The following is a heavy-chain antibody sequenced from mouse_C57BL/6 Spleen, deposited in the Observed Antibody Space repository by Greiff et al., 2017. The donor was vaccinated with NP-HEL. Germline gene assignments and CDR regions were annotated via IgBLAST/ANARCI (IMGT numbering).Heavy chain of an antibody. D-gene: IGHD2-2*01. Sequence: QVHVKQSGAELVKPGASVKISCKASGYAFSSYWMNWVKQRPGKGLEWIGQIYPGDGDTNYNGKFKGKATLTADKSSSTAYMQLSSLTSEDSAVYFCASYGYDGYYYAMDYWGQGTSVTVSS. V-gene: IGHV1-80*01. CDR3: ASYGYDGYYYAMDY. J-gene: IGHJ4*01. CDR1: GYAFSSYW. CDR2: IYPGDGDT.